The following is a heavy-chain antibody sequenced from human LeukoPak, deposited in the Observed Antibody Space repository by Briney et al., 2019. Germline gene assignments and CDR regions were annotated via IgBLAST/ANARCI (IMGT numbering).Heavy chain of an antibody. D-gene: IGHD3-3*01. Sequence: ASVKVSCKASGYTFTGYYMRWVRQAPGEGLEWMGWINPNSGGTNYAQKFQGWVTMTRDTSISTAYMELSRLRSDDTAVYYCARVTVLRDFWSVSFDPWGQGTLVTVSS. V-gene: IGHV1-2*04. CDR2: INPNSGGT. CDR3: ARVTVLRDFWSVSFDP. J-gene: IGHJ5*02. CDR1: GYTFTGYY.